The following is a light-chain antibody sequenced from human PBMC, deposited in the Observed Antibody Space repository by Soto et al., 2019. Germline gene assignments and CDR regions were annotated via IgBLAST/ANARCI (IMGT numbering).Light chain of an antibody. J-gene: IGKJ1*01. Sequence: EIVLTQSPGTLSLSPGERATLSCRASQSVYNNYLAWYQHKPGQAPRLLIYAASSRATGIPVRFSGSGSGTDFTLTISRLEPEDFAVYYCQPYGTSSWTFGQGTKVEIK. CDR1: QSVYNNY. CDR2: AAS. CDR3: QPYGTSSWT. V-gene: IGKV3-20*01.